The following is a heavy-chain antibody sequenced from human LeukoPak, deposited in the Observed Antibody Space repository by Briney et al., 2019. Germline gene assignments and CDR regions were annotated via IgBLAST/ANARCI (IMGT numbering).Heavy chain of an antibody. Sequence: GGSLRLSCAVSGFTFDDYGMSWVRQAPGKGLEWVSGINWNGGSTGYADSVKGRFTISRDNAKNSLYLQMNSLRAEDTALYHCARGRDYAYFDYWGQGTLVTVSS. CDR2: INWNGGST. V-gene: IGHV3-20*01. D-gene: IGHD4-17*01. CDR3: ARGRDYAYFDY. J-gene: IGHJ4*02. CDR1: GFTFDDYG.